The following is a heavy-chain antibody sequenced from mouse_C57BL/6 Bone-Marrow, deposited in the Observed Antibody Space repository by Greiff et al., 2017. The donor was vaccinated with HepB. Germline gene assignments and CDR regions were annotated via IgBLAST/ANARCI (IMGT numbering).Heavy chain of an antibody. V-gene: IGHV3-6*01. D-gene: IGHD2-3*01. CDR2: ISYDGSN. J-gene: IGHJ4*01. Sequence: DVKLQESGPGLVKPSQSLSLTCSVTGYSITSGYYWNWIRQFPGNKLEWMGYISYDGSNNYNPSLKNRISITRDTSKNQFFLKLNSVTTEDTATYYCARAFYDGRGYAMDYWGQGTSVTVSS. CDR1: GYSITSGYY. CDR3: ARAFYDGRGYAMDY.